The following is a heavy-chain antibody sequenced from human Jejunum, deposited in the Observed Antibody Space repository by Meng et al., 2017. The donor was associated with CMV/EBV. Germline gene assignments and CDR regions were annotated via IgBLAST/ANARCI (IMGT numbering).Heavy chain of an antibody. J-gene: IGHJ4*02. V-gene: IGHV1-18*03. D-gene: IGHD6-19*01. CDR3: ARGAEQWLEMPLGY. CDR2: ISAYNGNT. Sequence: KASGYTFSNYIITGVRQAPGQGLEWMGWISAYNGNTNYAQKFQGRVTMTTDTSTSTAYMDLRSLRSDDMAVYYCARGAEQWLEMPLGYWGQGSLVTVSS. CDR1: GYTFSNYI.